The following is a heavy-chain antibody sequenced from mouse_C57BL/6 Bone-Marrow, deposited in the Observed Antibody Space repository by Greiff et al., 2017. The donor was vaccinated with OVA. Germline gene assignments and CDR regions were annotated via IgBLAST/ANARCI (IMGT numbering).Heavy chain of an antibody. CDR1: GFTFSSYG. Sequence: EVKLVESGGDLVKPGGSLKLSCAASGFTFSSYGMSWVRQTPDKRLAWVATISSGGSYTYYPDSVKGRFTISRDNAKNTLYLQMSSLKSEDTAMYYCARGTKPPWFAYWGQGTLVTVSA. V-gene: IGHV5-6*01. J-gene: IGHJ3*01. CDR2: ISSGGSYT. CDR3: ARGTKPPWFAY. D-gene: IGHD1-3*01.